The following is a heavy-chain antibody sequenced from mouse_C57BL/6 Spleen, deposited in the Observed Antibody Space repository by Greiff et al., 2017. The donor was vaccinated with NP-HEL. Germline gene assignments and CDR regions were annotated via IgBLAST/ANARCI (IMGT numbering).Heavy chain of an antibody. D-gene: IGHD1-1*01. CDR3: AFTTVVESAMDY. J-gene: IGHJ4*01. CDR2: IHPNSGST. V-gene: IGHV1-64*01. Sequence: QVQLQQPGAELVKPGASVKLSCKASGYTFTSYWMHWVKQRPGQGLEWIGMIHPNSGSTNYNEKFKSKATLTVDKSSSTAYMQLSSLTSEDSAVYYCAFTTVVESAMDYWGQGTSVTVSS. CDR1: GYTFTSYW.